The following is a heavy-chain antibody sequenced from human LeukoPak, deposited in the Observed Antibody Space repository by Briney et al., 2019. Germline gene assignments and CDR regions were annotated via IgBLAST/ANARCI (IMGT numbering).Heavy chain of an antibody. Sequence: PGGSLRLSCAASGFTFNSYAMHWVRQAPGKGLEGVAVISYDGSNKYYADSVKGRFTISRDNSKNTLYLQMNRLRAADTAVYYCARDPGYYFYSWGEGTLVSVSS. CDR1: GFTFNSYA. V-gene: IGHV3-30*04. CDR2: ISYDGSNK. J-gene: IGHJ4*02. D-gene: IGHD3-10*01. CDR3: ARDPGYYFYS.